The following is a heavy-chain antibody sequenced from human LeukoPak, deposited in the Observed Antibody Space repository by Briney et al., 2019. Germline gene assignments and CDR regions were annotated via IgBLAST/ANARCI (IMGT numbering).Heavy chain of an antibody. J-gene: IGHJ4*02. CDR3: ARVKYYYDSSGYSPDVYYFDY. CDR1: GFTVSSNY. CDR2: IFIGGST. Sequence: GGSLRLSCAASGFTVSSNYMSWVRQAPGKGMEWVSVIFIGGSTYYADSVKGRFTISRDNSKITLYLQMNSLRAEDTAVYYCARVKYYYDSSGYSPDVYYFDYWGQGTLVTVSS. D-gene: IGHD3-22*01. V-gene: IGHV3-53*01.